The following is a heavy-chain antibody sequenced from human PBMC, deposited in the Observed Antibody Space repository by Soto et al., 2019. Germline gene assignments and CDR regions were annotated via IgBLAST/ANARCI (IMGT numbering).Heavy chain of an antibody. CDR3: ARGIATGQLAP. V-gene: IGHV1-3*01. J-gene: IGHJ5*02. CDR1: GYTFTRYT. CDR2: INPDNGNT. Sequence: ASVKVSCKASGYTFTRYTMNCVRQAPGQRLEWMGWINPDNGNTKSSQKFQDRVIITRDTSASTAYMDLSSLRSEDTAVYYCARGIATGQLAPWGQGTLVTVSS. D-gene: IGHD2-15*01.